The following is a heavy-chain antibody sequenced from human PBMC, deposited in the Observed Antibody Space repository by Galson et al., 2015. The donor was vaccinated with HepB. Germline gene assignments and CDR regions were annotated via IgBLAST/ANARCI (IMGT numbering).Heavy chain of an antibody. CDR3: AREMAIAAPASFDL. V-gene: IGHV3-33*01. Sequence: SLRLSCAVPGFTFNRYGMHWVRQAPGKGLEWVALIWSNGSNRYYSNSVMGRFTISRDNSKNTLYLEMNSLRAEDTAVYYCAREMAIAAPASFDLWGHGTLVTVSS. D-gene: IGHD6-25*01. CDR1: GFTFNRYG. J-gene: IGHJ4*01. CDR2: IWSNGSNR.